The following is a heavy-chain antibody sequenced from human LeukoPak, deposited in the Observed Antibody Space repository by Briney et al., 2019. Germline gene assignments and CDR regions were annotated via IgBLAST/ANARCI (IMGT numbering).Heavy chain of an antibody. V-gene: IGHV3-23*01. Sequence: GGSLRLSCAASGFTFGTYAMNWVRQAPGKGLEWVSGISGTGGNTYYADSVKGRFTISRGNSKNTLFLQMNSLRAEDTAVYYCAKCRGDTAMALIDYWGQGTLVTVSS. J-gene: IGHJ4*02. CDR1: GFTFGTYA. CDR3: AKCRGDTAMALIDY. CDR2: ISGTGGNT. D-gene: IGHD5-18*01.